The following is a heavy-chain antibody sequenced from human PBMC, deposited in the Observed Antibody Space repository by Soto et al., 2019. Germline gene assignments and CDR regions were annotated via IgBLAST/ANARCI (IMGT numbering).Heavy chain of an antibody. D-gene: IGHD5-12*01. J-gene: IGHJ4*02. CDR3: TRGGYPYKPGH. CDR1: GGSVNNRTYY. CDR2: IHYSGST. Sequence: SETLSLTCTVPGGSVNNRTYYWSWIRQPPGKGLEWIGFIHYSGSTNYNPSLKGRVTMSVDTSKNQFSLKLTSVNTADTAIYYCTRGGYPYKPGHWGQGTLVTVSS. V-gene: IGHV4-61*01.